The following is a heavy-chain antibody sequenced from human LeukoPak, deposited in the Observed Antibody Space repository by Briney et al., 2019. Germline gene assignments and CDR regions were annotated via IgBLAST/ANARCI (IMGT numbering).Heavy chain of an antibody. CDR1: GASITTYY. Sequence: SETLSLTCTVSGASITTYYWSWIRQPPGKGLEWIGYIYHSGSTKYNPSLKSRVTISVDTSKNQFSLRLSSVTAADTAVYYCARQLYNSSGYPFDYWGQGTLVTVSS. D-gene: IGHD3-22*01. J-gene: IGHJ4*02. CDR3: ARQLYNSSGYPFDY. CDR2: IYHSGST. V-gene: IGHV4-59*08.